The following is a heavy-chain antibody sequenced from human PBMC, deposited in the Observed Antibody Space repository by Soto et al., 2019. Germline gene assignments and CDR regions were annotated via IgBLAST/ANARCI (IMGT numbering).Heavy chain of an antibody. D-gene: IGHD3-10*01. V-gene: IGHV1-2*02. CDR1: GYTFTAYY. Sequence: QVQLVQSGAEMKKPGASVKVSCESSGYTFTAYYIHWVRQAPGHGLEWMGWINPNGGGTKYAQKFQGRVPMTRDTSINTAYMELTRLTSDDTAVYYCARAVHTMVQGVRFRVDQWGQGSLVTISS. CDR3: ARAVHTMVQGVRFRVDQ. CDR2: INPNGGGT. J-gene: IGHJ4*02.